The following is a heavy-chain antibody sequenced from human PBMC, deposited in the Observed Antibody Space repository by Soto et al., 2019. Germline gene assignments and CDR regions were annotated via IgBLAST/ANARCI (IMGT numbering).Heavy chain of an antibody. CDR2: ISAYNGNT. V-gene: IGHV1-18*01. CDR3: ARGMITFGGVIVIQRYYYGMDV. CDR1: GYTFTSYG. J-gene: IGHJ6*02. D-gene: IGHD3-16*02. Sequence: QVQLVQSGAEVKKPGASAKVSCKASGYTFTSYGISWVRQAPGQGLEWMGWISAYNGNTNYAQKLQGRVTMTTDTSTSTAYMELRSLRSDDTAVYYCARGMITFGGVIVIQRYYYGMDVWGQGTTVTVSS.